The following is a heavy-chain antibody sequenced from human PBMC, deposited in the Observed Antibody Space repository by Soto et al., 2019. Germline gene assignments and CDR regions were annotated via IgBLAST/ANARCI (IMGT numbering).Heavy chain of an antibody. CDR2: INPNSGVT. V-gene: IGHV1-2*02. J-gene: IGHJ4*02. Sequence: ASVKVSCKTSGYTFTDYYVHWVRQAPGQGLEWMGWINPNSGVTNYAQKFQGRVTLTRDASVATAYMELNSLTSEDTAVYYCARGIEAGFDYWGQGTRVTVSS. D-gene: IGHD6-13*01. CDR1: GYTFTDYY. CDR3: ARGIEAGFDY.